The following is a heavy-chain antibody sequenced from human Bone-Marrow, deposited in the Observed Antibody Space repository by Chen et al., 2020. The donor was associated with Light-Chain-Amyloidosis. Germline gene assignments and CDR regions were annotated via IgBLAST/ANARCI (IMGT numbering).Heavy chain of an antibody. CDR1: GYTFPNYW. Sequence: EVQLEQSGPEVKKPGESLKISCKGSGYTFPNYWIGWVRQMPGKGMECMGVIYPDDSDTRYSPSLEGHVTISADKTITTAYLQWRCLKASDASMYYCARRRDGYNFDYWGQGTLVTVSS. CDR2: IYPDDSDT. V-gene: IGHV5-51*01. J-gene: IGHJ4*02. CDR3: ARRRDGYNFDY. D-gene: IGHD5-12*01.